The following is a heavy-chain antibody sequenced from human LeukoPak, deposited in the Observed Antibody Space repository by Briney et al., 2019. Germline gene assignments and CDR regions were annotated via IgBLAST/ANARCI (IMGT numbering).Heavy chain of an antibody. V-gene: IGHV4-30-2*01. Sequence: SQTLSLTCTVSGGSLSSGGYYWSWIRQPPGKGLEWIGYIYHSGSTYYNPSLKSRVTISVDRSKNQFSLKLSSVTAADTAVYYCARPSGIAAAGKRGAFDIWGQGTMVTVSS. D-gene: IGHD6-13*01. CDR1: GGSLSSGGYY. CDR2: IYHSGST. J-gene: IGHJ3*02. CDR3: ARPSGIAAAGKRGAFDI.